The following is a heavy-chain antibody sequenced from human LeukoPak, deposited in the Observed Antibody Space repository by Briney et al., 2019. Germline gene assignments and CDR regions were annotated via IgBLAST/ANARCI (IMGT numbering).Heavy chain of an antibody. Sequence: SETLSLTCTVSGGSISSFYWTWIRQPPGKGLEWIGSIYYTGSTNYNPSLKSRVTISVDTSKNQFSLRLSSVTAADTAVYYCARSRHYCDSTGYYEYDYWGQGTLVTVSS. D-gene: IGHD3-22*01. CDR1: GGSISSFY. J-gene: IGHJ4*02. CDR2: IYYTGST. V-gene: IGHV4-59*08. CDR3: ARSRHYCDSTGYYEYDY.